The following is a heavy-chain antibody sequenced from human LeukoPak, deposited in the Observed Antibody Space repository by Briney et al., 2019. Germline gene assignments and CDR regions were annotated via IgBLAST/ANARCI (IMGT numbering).Heavy chain of an antibody. J-gene: IGHJ6*03. CDR2: ISSSSSTI. Sequence: PGGSLRLSCAASGFTFSSYSMNWGRQAPGKGLEWVSYISSSSSTIYYADSVKGRFTISRDNAKNSLYLQMNSLRAEDTAVYYCARDSDDYYYYMDVWGKGTTVTVSS. V-gene: IGHV3-48*01. CDR1: GFTFSSYS. CDR3: ARDSDDYYYYMDV.